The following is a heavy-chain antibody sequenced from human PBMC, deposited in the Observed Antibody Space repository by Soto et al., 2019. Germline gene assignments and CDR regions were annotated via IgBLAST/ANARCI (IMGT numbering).Heavy chain of an antibody. Sequence: EVQLVESGGGLVQPGGSLRLSCAASGFFFSDSWMTWFRQAPGKGLEWVADMNQNGGEKYYVDSVKGRFTISRDNAKTSLYLQMNSLRVEDTAIYYCARVDCSPSNCYNRYYGRDVWGQGTTVTVSS. J-gene: IGHJ6*02. CDR3: ARVDCSPSNCYNRYYGRDV. CDR1: GFFFSDSW. CDR2: MNQNGGEK. V-gene: IGHV3-7*04. D-gene: IGHD2-2*02.